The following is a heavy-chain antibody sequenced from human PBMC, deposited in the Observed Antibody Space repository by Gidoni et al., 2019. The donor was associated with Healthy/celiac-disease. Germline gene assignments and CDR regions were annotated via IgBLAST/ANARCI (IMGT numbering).Heavy chain of an antibody. CDR2: IKSKTDGGTT. CDR1: GLTFSNAW. CDR3: TTDIGCSSTSCYTPGD. J-gene: IGHJ4*02. V-gene: IGHV3-15*01. Sequence: EVQLVESGGGLVKPGGSLRLSCAASGLTFSNAWMSWVRQAPGKGLEWVGRIKSKTDGGTTDYAAPVKGRFTISRDDSKNTLYLQMNSLKTEDTAVYYCTTDIGCSSTSCYTPGDWGQGTLVTVSS. D-gene: IGHD2-2*02.